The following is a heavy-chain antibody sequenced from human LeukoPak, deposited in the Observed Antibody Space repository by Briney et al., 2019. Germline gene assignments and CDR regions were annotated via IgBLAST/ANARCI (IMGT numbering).Heavy chain of an antibody. V-gene: IGHV4-39*01. CDR1: GGSISSSSYY. J-gene: IGHJ4*02. CDR2: IYYSGST. Sequence: SETLSLTCTVSGGSISSSSYYWGWIRQPPGKGLEWIGSIYYSGSTYYNPSLKSRVTISVDTSKNQFSLKLSSVTAADTAVYYCACLYYYDSSGYYYYFDYWGQGTLVTVSS. CDR3: ACLYYYDSSGYYYYFDY. D-gene: IGHD3-22*01.